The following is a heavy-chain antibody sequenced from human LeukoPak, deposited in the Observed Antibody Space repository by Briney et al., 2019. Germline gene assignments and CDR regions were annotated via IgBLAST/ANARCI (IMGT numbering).Heavy chain of an antibody. CDR2: ISYDGSNK. CDR1: GFTFSSYG. V-gene: IGHV3-30*18. D-gene: IGHD6-6*01. CDR3: AKLPARRIYYYMDV. Sequence: PGGSLRLSCAASGFTFSSYGMHWVRQAPGKGLEWVAVISYDGSNKYYADSVKGRFTISRDNSKNTLYLQMNSLRAEDTAVYYCAKLPARRIYYYMDVWGKGTTVTVSS. J-gene: IGHJ6*03.